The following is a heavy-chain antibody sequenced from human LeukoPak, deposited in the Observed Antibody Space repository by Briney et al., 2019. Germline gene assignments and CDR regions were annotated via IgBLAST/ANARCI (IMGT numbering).Heavy chain of an antibody. CDR3: ARHNWGWLQPLDY. CDR1: GYSFTSYW. Sequence: GESLNFSCKGSGYSFTSYWIGWVRQMPGKGLEWMGIVYPGDSDTRYSPSFQGQVTISADKSISTAYLQWSSLKASGTATSYRARHNWGWLQPLDYWGQGTLVTVSS. V-gene: IGHV5-51*01. D-gene: IGHD5-24*01. J-gene: IGHJ4*01. CDR2: VYPGDSDT.